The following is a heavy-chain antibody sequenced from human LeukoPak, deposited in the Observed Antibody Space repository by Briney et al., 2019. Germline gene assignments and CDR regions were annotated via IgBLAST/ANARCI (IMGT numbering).Heavy chain of an antibody. V-gene: IGHV1-24*01. CDR1: GYTLTELS. D-gene: IGHD3-10*01. J-gene: IGHJ4*02. CDR2: LYPEDGET. CDR3: ATAVGPVQRSGWFGELFVY. Sequence: ASVKVSCKVSGYTLTELSMHWVRQAPEKGLERMGGLYPEDGETIYAQKFQGRVTMTEDTSTDTAYMELSSLRSEDTAVYYCATAVGPVQRSGWFGELFVYWGQGTLVTVSS.